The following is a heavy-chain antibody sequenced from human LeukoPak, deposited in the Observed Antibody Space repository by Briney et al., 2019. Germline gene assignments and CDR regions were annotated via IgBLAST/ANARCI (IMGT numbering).Heavy chain of an antibody. CDR3: ASSLGAYYYYYMDV. Sequence: SVKVSCKASGGTFSSYAISWVRQAPGQGLEWMGGIIPIFGTANYAQKFQGRVTITTDESTSTAYMELSNLRSEDTAVYYCASSLGAYYYYYMDVWGKGTTVTVSS. J-gene: IGHJ6*03. CDR1: GGTFSSYA. D-gene: IGHD1-26*01. CDR2: IIPIFGTA. V-gene: IGHV1-69*05.